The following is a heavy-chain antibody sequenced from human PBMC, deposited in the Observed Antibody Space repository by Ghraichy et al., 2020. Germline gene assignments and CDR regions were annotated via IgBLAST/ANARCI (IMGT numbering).Heavy chain of an antibody. CDR2: ISDSGGST. V-gene: IGHV3-23*01. Sequence: GGSLRLSCAASGFTFSSYAMSWVRQAPGKGLGWVSGISDSGGSTYYADSVKGRFTISRDNSKNTLYLQMNSLRAEDTAIYYCAKGYGRYYFDYWGQGTLVTVSS. D-gene: IGHD3-16*01. J-gene: IGHJ4*02. CDR3: AKGYGRYYFDY. CDR1: GFTFSSYA.